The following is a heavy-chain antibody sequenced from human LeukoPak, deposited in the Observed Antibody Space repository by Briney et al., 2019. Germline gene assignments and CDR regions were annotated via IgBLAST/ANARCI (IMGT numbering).Heavy chain of an antibody. CDR3: ARRLRARPAALGYFDY. V-gene: IGHV4-39*01. J-gene: IGHJ4*02. CDR1: GGSISSSSYY. D-gene: IGHD2-2*01. Sequence: PSETLSLTCTVSGGSISSSSYYWGWIRQPPGKGLEWIGSIYYSGSTYYNPSLKSRVTISVDTSKNQFSLKLSSVTAADTAVYYCARRLRARPAALGYFDYWGQGTLVTVSS. CDR2: IYYSGST.